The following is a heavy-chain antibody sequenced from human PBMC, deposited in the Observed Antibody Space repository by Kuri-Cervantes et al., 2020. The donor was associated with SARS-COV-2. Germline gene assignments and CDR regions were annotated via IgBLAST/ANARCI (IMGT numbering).Heavy chain of an antibody. J-gene: IGHJ4*02. CDR1: GFTVSSNY. CDR2: IRSKAYGGTT. V-gene: IGHV3-49*04. Sequence: GESLKISCAASGFTVSSNYMSWVRQAPGKGLEWVGFIRSKAYGGTTEYAASVKGRFTISRDDSKSIAYLQMNSLKTEDTAVYYCTTLIDYWGQGALVTVSS. CDR3: TTLIDY.